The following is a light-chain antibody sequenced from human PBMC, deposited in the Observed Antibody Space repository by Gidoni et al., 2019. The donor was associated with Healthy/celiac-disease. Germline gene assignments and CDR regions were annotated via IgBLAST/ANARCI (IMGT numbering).Light chain of an antibody. CDR2: DAS. J-gene: IGKJ4*01. CDR3: QQRSNWPALT. Sequence: EIVLTQSPATLSLSPGERATLSCRASQSVSSYSAWYPQKPGQAPRLLIYDASNRATGIPARFSGSGSGTDFTLTISSLEPEDFAVYYCQQRSNWPALTFXGXTKVEIK. CDR1: QSVSSY. V-gene: IGKV3-11*01.